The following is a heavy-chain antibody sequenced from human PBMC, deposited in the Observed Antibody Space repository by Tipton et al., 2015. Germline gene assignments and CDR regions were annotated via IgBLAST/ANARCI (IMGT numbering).Heavy chain of an antibody. CDR1: GGSFSDYY. CDR3: ARGTKWLLLLKAFDI. CDR2: IYHDGGT. D-gene: IGHD3-22*01. V-gene: IGHV4-34*01. Sequence: GLVKPSETLSLTCAVYGGSFSDYYWHWIRQPPGKGLEWIGEIYHDGGTDYNPSLKSRVTISVDTSKNQFSLKLSSVTAADTAVYYCARGTKWLLLLKAFDIWGQGTMVTVSS. J-gene: IGHJ3*02.